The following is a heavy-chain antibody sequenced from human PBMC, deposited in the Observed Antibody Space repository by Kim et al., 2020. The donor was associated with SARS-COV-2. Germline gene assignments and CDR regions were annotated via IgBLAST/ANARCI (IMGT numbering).Heavy chain of an antibody. CDR3: AKYFDSRGSIFAY. CDR1: GFTFSTYA. J-gene: IGHJ4*01. Sequence: GGSLRLSCAASGFTFSTYAMTWVRQAPGKGLEWVSSIKIGGDRTYYLDSVKGHFTISRDNSKHTLYLQMNSLRAEDTAIYYCAKYFDSRGSIFAYWGHGTLVTVSS. V-gene: IGHV3-23*01. CDR2: IKIGGDRT. D-gene: IGHD3-22*01.